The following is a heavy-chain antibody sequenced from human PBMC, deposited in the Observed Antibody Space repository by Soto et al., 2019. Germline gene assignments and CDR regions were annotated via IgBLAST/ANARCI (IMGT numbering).Heavy chain of an antibody. CDR3: ARSGFPGIAAY. D-gene: IGHD6-13*01. Sequence: SVTVSCKASGGTFSSYAISGVRQAPGQGLEWMGGIIPIFGTANYAQKFQGRVTITADESTSTAYMELSSLRSEDTAVYYCARSGFPGIAAYWGQGTLVTVSS. J-gene: IGHJ4*02. CDR1: GGTFSSYA. V-gene: IGHV1-69*13. CDR2: IIPIFGTA.